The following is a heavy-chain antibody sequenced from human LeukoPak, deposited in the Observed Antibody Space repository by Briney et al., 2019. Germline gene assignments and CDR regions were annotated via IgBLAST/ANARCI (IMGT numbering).Heavy chain of an antibody. CDR2: ISSSSSYI. CDR3: ASGSHYDILTGYYKADY. CDR1: GFTFSSYS. V-gene: IGHV3-21*01. D-gene: IGHD3-9*01. Sequence: GGTLRLSCAAYGFTFSSYSMNWVSQAPWKGLEFVSSISSSSSYIYYADSVKGRFSISRDNTKNSLYQQMNSLRAEDTAVYYCASGSHYDILTGYYKADYWGQGTLVTVSS. J-gene: IGHJ4*02.